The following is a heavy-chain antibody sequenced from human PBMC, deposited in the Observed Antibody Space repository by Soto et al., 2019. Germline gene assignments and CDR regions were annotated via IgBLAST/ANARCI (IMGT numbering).Heavy chain of an antibody. V-gene: IGHV4-34*01. D-gene: IGHD3-10*01. Sequence: QVQLQQWGAGLLKPSETLSLTCAVYGGSFSGYYWSWIRQPPGKGLEWIGEINHSGSTNYNPSLKSRVTISVDTSKNQFSLKLCSVTAADTAVYYCARGTWVRSAFDIWGQGTMVTVSS. CDR3: ARGTWVRSAFDI. CDR2: INHSGST. J-gene: IGHJ3*02. CDR1: GGSFSGYY.